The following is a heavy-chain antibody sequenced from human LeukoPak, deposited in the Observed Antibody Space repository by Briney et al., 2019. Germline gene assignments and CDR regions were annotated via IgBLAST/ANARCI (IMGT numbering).Heavy chain of an antibody. Sequence: GGSLRLSCAASGFTFSSYWMHWVRQAPGKGPVWVSRVDVHGQGTAYADSVKGRFTISRDNAKNTLSLQMNSLSADDTAVYYCARSNYDSTTFYYHLDLWGQGTLVTVSS. CDR3: ARSNYDSTTFYYHLDL. CDR2: VDVHGQGT. V-gene: IGHV3-74*01. D-gene: IGHD2/OR15-2a*01. CDR1: GFTFSSYW. J-gene: IGHJ5*02.